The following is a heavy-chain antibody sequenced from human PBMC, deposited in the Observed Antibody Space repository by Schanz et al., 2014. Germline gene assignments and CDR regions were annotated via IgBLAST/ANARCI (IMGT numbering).Heavy chain of an antibody. CDR3: ARDLAGGGNDV. V-gene: IGHV3-30*04. CDR1: GFIFSYYT. J-gene: IGHJ4*02. CDR2: ISDDGSRR. Sequence: VELVESGGCVVQPGRSLRLSCAASGFIFSYYTIHWVRQAPGKGLEWVAVISDDGSRRHYADFVTGRFTISRDNSKDTVYLQMNSLRAEDTAVYYCARDLAGGGNDVWGQGTLVTVSS. D-gene: IGHD2-15*01.